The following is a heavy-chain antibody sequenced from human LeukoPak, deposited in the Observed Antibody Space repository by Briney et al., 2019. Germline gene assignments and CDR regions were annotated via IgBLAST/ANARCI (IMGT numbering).Heavy chain of an antibody. D-gene: IGHD1-26*01. CDR2: INSDGSST. V-gene: IGHV3-74*01. Sequence: QPGGSLRLSCAASGFTFSRYWMHWVRQAPGKGLVRVSRINSDGSSTNYADSVKGRFIISRDNAKNTLYLQMNSLRAEDTAVYYCASDLKWELLQPFDYWGQGTLVTVSS. J-gene: IGHJ4*02. CDR3: ASDLKWELLQPFDY. CDR1: GFTFSRYW.